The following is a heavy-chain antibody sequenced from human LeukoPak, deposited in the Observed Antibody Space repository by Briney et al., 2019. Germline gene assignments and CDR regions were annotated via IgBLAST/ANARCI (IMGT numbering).Heavy chain of an antibody. V-gene: IGHV4-59*11. D-gene: IGHD5-18*01. CDR3: AGNTYGYRYYFYY. CDR1: GGSMSSHY. CDR2: IHYSGST. J-gene: IGHJ4*02. Sequence: SETLSLTCTVSGGSMSSHYWSWIRQPPGKGLEWIGYIHYSGSTNYNPSLKSRVTISVDTSKNQYSLKMNYVTAADTAVYYCAGNTYGYRYYFYYWGQGSLVTVSS.